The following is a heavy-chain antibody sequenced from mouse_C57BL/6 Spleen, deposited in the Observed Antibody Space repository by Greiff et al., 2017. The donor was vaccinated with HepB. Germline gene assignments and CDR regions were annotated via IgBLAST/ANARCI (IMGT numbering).Heavy chain of an antibody. V-gene: IGHV5-17*01. CDR2: ISSGSSTI. D-gene: IGHD1-1*01. CDR1: GFTFSDYG. J-gene: IGHJ2*01. Sequence: EVMLVESGGGLVKPGGSLKLSCAASGFTFSDYGMHWVRQAPEKGLEWVAYISSGSSTIYYADTVKGRFTISRDNAKNTLFLQMTSRRSEDTAMYYCARPYYGSSPYYFDYWGQGTTLTVSS. CDR3: ARPYYGSSPYYFDY.